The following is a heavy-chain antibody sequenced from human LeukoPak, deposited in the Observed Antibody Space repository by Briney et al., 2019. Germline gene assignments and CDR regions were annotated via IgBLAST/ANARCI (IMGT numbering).Heavy chain of an antibody. CDR3: ARAIAVAGTEDY. CDR1: GFTFSSYA. Sequence: GGSLRLSCAASGFTFSSYAMHWVRQAPGKGLEWVAVISYDGSNKYYADSVKGRFTISRDNSKNTLYLQMSSLRAEDTAVYYCARAIAVAGTEDYWGQGTLVTVSS. J-gene: IGHJ4*02. V-gene: IGHV3-30-3*01. CDR2: ISYDGSNK. D-gene: IGHD6-19*01.